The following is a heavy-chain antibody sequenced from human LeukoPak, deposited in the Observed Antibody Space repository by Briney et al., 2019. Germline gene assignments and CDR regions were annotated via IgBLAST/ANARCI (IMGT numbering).Heavy chain of an antibody. D-gene: IGHD5-18*01. CDR3: ARGGYSYGQYYFDY. V-gene: IGHV3-66*01. CDR1: GFTVSSNY. CDR2: IYSGGST. J-gene: IGHJ4*02. Sequence: GGSLRLSCAASGFTVSSNYMSWVRQAPGKGLEWVSVIYSGGSTYYADSVKGRFTISRDNSKNTLYLQMNSLRAEDTAVYYCARGGYSYGQYYFDYWGREPWSPSPQ.